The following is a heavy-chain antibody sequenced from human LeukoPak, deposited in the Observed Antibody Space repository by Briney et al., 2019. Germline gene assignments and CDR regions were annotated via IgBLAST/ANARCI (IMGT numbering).Heavy chain of an antibody. D-gene: IGHD4-17*01. V-gene: IGHV3-7*03. Sequence: PGGSLRLSCAASGFTFSTYWMTWVRQAPGKGLEWVANIKQDGSEKYYVDFVKGRFTISRDNAKNSLHLQMNSLRAEDSAVYYCARDSTVTLSYGMDVWGQGTTVTVSS. CDR3: ARDSTVTLSYGMDV. CDR1: GFTFSTYW. J-gene: IGHJ6*02. CDR2: IKQDGSEK.